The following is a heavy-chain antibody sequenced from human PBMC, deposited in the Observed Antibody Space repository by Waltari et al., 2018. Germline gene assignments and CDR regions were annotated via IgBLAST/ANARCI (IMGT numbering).Heavy chain of an antibody. CDR3: ARDLSDYGDYYYYGMDV. CDR1: GYTFTSYA. CDR2: INAGNGNT. J-gene: IGHJ6*02. V-gene: IGHV1-3*01. Sequence: QVQLVQSGAEVKKPGASVKVSCKASGYTFTSYAMHWVRQPPGQRLEWMGWINAGNGNTKYSQKFQGRVTITRDTSASTAYMELSSLRSEDTAVYYCARDLSDYGDYYYYGMDVWGQGTTVTVSS. D-gene: IGHD4-17*01.